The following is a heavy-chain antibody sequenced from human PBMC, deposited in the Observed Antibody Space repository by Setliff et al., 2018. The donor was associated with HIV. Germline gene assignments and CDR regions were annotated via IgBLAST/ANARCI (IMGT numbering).Heavy chain of an antibody. CDR1: GYTFTGYY. J-gene: IGHJ4*02. Sequence: ASVKVSCKASGYTFTGYYMHWVRQAPGQGLEWMGWINPNSGGTNYAQKFQGWVTMTRDTSISTAYMELSRLRSDDTAVYYCARGSILTGYAYDYWGQGTQVTVSS. CDR3: ARGSILTGYAYDY. D-gene: IGHD3-9*01. V-gene: IGHV1-2*04. CDR2: INPNSGGT.